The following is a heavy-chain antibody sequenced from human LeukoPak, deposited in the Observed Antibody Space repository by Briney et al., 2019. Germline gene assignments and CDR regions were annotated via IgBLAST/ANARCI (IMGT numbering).Heavy chain of an antibody. CDR2: IIPIFGTA. J-gene: IGHJ4*02. CDR1: GGTFSSYA. V-gene: IGHV1-69*13. CDR3: ARALGGIQLEGGYFDY. Sequence: GASVKVSCKASGGTFSSYAISWVRQAPGQGLEWMGGIIPIFGTANYAQKFQGRVTITADESTSTAYMELSSLRSEDTAVYYCARALGGIQLEGGYFDYWGQGTLVTVSS. D-gene: IGHD5-18*01.